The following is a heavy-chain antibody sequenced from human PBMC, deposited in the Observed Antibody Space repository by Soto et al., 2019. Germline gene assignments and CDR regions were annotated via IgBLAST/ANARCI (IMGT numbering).Heavy chain of an antibody. V-gene: IGHV3-23*01. CDR1: GFTFSSHA. Sequence: EVQLLESGGGLVQPGGAVRLSCAASGFTFSSHAMSWVRQGPGKGLEWVSSISAGGDGAAYADAVKRRFTIARANSNNTLYLQMNSLRPEDTAVYYCARDLWWYLHWCQGTLVTVSS. CDR3: ARDLWWYLH. D-gene: IGHD2-15*01. J-gene: IGHJ4*02. CDR2: ISAGGDGA.